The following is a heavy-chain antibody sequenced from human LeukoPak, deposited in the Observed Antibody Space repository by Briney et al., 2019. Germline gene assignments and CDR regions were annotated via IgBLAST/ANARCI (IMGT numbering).Heavy chain of an antibody. D-gene: IGHD2-21*02. CDR1: GFAFGAYV. J-gene: IGHJ4*02. Sequence: PGGSLRLSCAASGFAFGAYVMHWVRQAPGKGLEWVAVISYDGGNKFYADSVKGRFTISRDNSKNTLYLQMSSLRAKDTAMYYCAKVSLVYCGGDCFSGLDYWGQGTLVTVSS. V-gene: IGHV3-30*18. CDR2: ISYDGGNK. CDR3: AKVSLVYCGGDCFSGLDY.